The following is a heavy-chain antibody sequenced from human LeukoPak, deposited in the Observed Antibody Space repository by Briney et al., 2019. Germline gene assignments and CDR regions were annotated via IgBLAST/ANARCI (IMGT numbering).Heavy chain of an antibody. Sequence: GGSLRLSCAASGFTFSSNYMTWVRQAPGKGLEWVSLMYGAGSTHYGDSVRGRFTISIYNSKVTVYVQMNSLRAEDTAVYDCGASNLLTGYFSLNYWGQGTLVTFSS. CDR3: GASNLLTGYFSLNY. J-gene: IGHJ4*02. D-gene: IGHD3-9*01. CDR1: GFTFSSNY. V-gene: IGHV3-66*01. CDR2: MYGAGST.